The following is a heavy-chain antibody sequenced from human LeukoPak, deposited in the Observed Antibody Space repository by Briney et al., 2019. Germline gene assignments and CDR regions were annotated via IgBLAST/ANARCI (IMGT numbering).Heavy chain of an antibody. J-gene: IGHJ4*02. Sequence: GGSLRLSCAASGFTFDDYAMHWVRQAPGKALEWVSGISWNSGSIGYADSVKGRFTISRDNAKNSLYLQMNSLRAEDTALYYCAKDDTDFWSGYYDYWGQGTLVTVSS. D-gene: IGHD3-3*01. CDR1: GFTFDDYA. CDR3: AKDDTDFWSGYYDY. CDR2: ISWNSGSI. V-gene: IGHV3-9*01.